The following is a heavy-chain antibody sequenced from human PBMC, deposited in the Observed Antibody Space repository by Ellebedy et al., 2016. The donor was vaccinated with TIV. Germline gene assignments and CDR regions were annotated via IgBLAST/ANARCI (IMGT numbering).Heavy chain of an antibody. CDR3: ARDHRASVVPEDYGMDV. CDR1: GYTFTSYY. Sequence: ASVKVSCKASGYTFTSYYMHWVRQAPGQGLEWMGWISAYNGNTNYAQKLQGRVTMTTDTSTSTAYMELRSLRSDDTAVYYCARDHRASVVPEDYGMDVWGQGTTVTVSS. D-gene: IGHD2-2*01. J-gene: IGHJ6*02. V-gene: IGHV1-18*04. CDR2: ISAYNGNT.